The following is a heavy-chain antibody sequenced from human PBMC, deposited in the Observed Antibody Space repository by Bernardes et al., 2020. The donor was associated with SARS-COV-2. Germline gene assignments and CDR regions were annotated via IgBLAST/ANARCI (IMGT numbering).Heavy chain of an antibody. J-gene: IGHJ4*02. CDR3: ARLGTIVAAGTLDS. D-gene: IGHD6-13*01. V-gene: IGHV3-11*01. CDR2: ISGSGTTT. CDR1: GFTFSDYY. Sequence: GGSLRLSCAASGFTFSDYYMSWIRQAPGKGLEWVSYISGSGTTTHYADSVKGRFTMSRDNAKNSLYLQLNSLRAEDTAVYYCARLGTIVAAGTLDSWGQGTLVT.